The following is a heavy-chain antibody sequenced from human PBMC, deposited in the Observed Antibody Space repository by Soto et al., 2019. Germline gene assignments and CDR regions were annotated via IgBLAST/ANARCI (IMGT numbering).Heavy chain of an antibody. CDR2: INTRNGNT. V-gene: IGHV1-18*01. CDR3: TGEGSAPYYYYGMDA. CDR1: GYTFTTYG. Sequence: QVQLEQSAPEVKKPGASVKVSCKASGYTFTTYGISWVRQAPGQGLEWLGWINTRNGNTNYAQNLKGRVITTADTSTSTAYMELRSLRSDDTAIYYCTGEGSAPYYYYGMDAWGQGTTVTVSS. J-gene: IGHJ6*02. D-gene: IGHD3-10*01.